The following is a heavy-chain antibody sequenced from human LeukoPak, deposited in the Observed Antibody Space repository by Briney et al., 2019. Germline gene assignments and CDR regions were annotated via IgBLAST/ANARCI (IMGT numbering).Heavy chain of an antibody. V-gene: IGHV4-30-2*01. CDR2: IYHSGST. D-gene: IGHD3-10*01. CDR3: ATGRDYYGSGSYYRPYYYGMDV. CDR1: GGSISSGGYS. Sequence: PSETLSLTCAVSGGSISSGGYSWSWIRQPPGKGLEWIGYIYHSGSTYYNPFLKSRVTISVDRSKSQFSLKLSSVTAADTAVYYCATGRDYYGSGSYYRPYYYGMDVWGQGTTVTVSS. J-gene: IGHJ6*02.